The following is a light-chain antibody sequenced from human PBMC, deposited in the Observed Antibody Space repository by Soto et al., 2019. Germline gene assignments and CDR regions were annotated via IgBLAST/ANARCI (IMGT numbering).Light chain of an antibody. Sequence: EIVMTQSPATLSVPLGERATLSCRASQSVSSNFAWHQQKPGQAPRLLIHGASTRATGIPARFSGSGSGTEFTLTISSLQSEDAAVYYCQQYNNWRTFGQGTKVEIK. CDR2: GAS. CDR1: QSVSSN. V-gene: IGKV3-15*01. J-gene: IGKJ1*01. CDR3: QQYNNWRT.